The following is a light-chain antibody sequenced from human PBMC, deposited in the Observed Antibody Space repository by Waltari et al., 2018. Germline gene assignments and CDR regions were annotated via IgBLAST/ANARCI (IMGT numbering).Light chain of an antibody. Sequence: QSVLTQPPSASGTPGQRVIISCSGSSSNRGSNVVNWYHQPPGTAPKLLIFNDVDRPSGVPDRFSGYRSATSASLAISGLQSDDESTYYCASWDDRLDAYVFGTGTRVNVL. CDR3: ASWDDRLDAYV. J-gene: IGLJ1*01. CDR2: NDV. V-gene: IGLV1-44*01. CDR1: SSNRGSNV.